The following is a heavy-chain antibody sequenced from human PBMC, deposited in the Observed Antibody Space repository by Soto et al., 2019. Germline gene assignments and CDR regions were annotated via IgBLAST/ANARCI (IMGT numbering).Heavy chain of an antibody. D-gene: IGHD3-16*01. Sequence: DVLLVESGGGLVQPGGSLRLTCKVSGFSLDDYAMHWVRQAPGKGLEWVSGISGNGEDLDYAAPVRGRFAISRERAGNSLFLQMNRLRVEGSAFYYCAQGGGDRLGGPDIQGIQFESWGQGALVTVSS. CDR2: ISGNGEDL. CDR3: AQGGGDRLGGPDIQGIQFES. CDR1: GFSLDDYA. V-gene: IGHV3-9*01. J-gene: IGHJ4*02.